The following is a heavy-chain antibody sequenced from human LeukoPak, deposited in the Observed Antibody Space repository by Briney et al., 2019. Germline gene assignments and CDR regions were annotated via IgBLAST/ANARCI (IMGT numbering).Heavy chain of an antibody. CDR1: GFTFSSYW. CDR3: ARDAFSRISVFGVVSDAFGI. V-gene: IGHV3-7*01. Sequence: GGSLRLSCAASGFTFSSYWMSWVRQAPGKGPEWVANIKQDGGEKYYVDSVKGRFTISRDNAKSSLYLQMNSLRAEDTAVYYCARDAFSRISVFGVVSDAFGIWGQGTMVTVSS. J-gene: IGHJ3*02. D-gene: IGHD3-3*01. CDR2: IKQDGGEK.